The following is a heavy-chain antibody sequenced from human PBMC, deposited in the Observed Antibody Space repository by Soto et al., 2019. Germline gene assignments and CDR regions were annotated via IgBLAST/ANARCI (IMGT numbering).Heavy chain of an antibody. J-gene: IGHJ4*02. D-gene: IGHD2-15*01. CDR2: INPNGGST. CDR3: ARAGYCSGGTCFHGNCDY. CDR1: GYTFTTYY. V-gene: IGHV1-46*01. Sequence: QVQLVQSGAEVKRPGASVKVSCKASGYTFTTYYMHWVRQAPGQGLEWLGIINPNGGSTTYAQKYQGIVNMTRETSTSKGYVELSSLKYEDTAVYYCARAGYCSGGTCFHGNCDYWGQGTLVTVSA.